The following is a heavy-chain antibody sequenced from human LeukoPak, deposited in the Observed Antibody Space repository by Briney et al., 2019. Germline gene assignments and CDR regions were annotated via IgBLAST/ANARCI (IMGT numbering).Heavy chain of an antibody. J-gene: IGHJ6*03. V-gene: IGHV7-4-1*02. CDR3: ARGYYDFWSGYTPYYYMDV. CDR1: GYTFTSYA. D-gene: IGHD3-3*01. Sequence: ASVKVSCKASGYTFTSYAMNWVRQAPGQGLEWMGWINTNTGNPTYAQGFTGRFVFSLDTSVSTAYLQISSLKAEDTAVYYCARGYYDFWSGYTPYYYMDVWGKGTTVTISS. CDR2: INTNTGNP.